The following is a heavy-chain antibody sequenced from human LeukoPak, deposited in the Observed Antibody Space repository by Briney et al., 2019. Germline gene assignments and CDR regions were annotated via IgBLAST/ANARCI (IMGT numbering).Heavy chain of an antibody. Sequence: GASVKVSCKASGYTFTSYDINWVRQATGQGLEWMGWMNPNSGNTGYAQRFQGRVTMTRNTSISTAYMELSSLRSEDTAVYYCARYNWNYEPGDFDYWGQGTLVTVSS. CDR3: ARYNWNYEPGDFDY. J-gene: IGHJ4*02. D-gene: IGHD1-7*01. V-gene: IGHV1-8*01. CDR1: GYTFTSYD. CDR2: MNPNSGNT.